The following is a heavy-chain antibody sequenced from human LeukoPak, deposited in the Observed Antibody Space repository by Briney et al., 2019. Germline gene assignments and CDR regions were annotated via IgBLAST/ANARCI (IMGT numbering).Heavy chain of an antibody. V-gene: IGHV3-21*01. CDR3: ARGQRVDFWSGYYTVFVP. D-gene: IGHD3-3*01. J-gene: IGHJ4*02. Sequence: GGSLRLSCAASGLTFSSYSMNWVRQAPGKGLEWVSSISSSSSYIYYADSVKGRFTISRGHAKNSLYLQMNSLRAEDTAVYYCARGQRVDFWSGYYTVFVPWGQGTLVTVCS. CDR2: ISSSSSYI. CDR1: GLTFSSYS.